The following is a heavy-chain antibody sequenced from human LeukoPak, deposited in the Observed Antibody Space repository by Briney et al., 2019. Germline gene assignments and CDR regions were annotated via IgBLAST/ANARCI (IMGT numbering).Heavy chain of an antibody. CDR3: ASGAWERWLQSIGGYFDY. D-gene: IGHD5-24*01. Sequence: ASVKVSCKASGGTFSSYAISWVRQAPGQGLEWMGRNIPILGIANYAQKFQGRVTITADKSTSTAYMELSSLRSEDTAVYYCASGAWERWLQSIGGYFDYWGQGTLVTVSS. CDR2: NIPILGIA. V-gene: IGHV1-69*04. J-gene: IGHJ4*02. CDR1: GGTFSSYA.